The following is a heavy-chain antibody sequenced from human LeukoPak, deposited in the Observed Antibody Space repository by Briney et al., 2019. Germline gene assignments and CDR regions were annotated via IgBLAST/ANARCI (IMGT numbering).Heavy chain of an antibody. D-gene: IGHD5-24*01. CDR2: IRYDGSNK. CDR1: GFTFSNYG. Sequence: GGSLRLSCAASGFTFSNYGMHWVRQAPGKGLEWVAFIRYDGSNKDYAGSVKGRFTISRDNSKNTLYLQMNSLRAEDTAVYYCAKDGYNYSDYWGQGTLVTVSP. V-gene: IGHV3-30*02. J-gene: IGHJ4*02. CDR3: AKDGYNYSDY.